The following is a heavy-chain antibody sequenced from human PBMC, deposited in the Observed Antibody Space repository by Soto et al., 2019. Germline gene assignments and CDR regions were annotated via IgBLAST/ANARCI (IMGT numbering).Heavy chain of an antibody. CDR1: GFTFSSYS. V-gene: IGHV3-21*01. D-gene: IGHD3-9*01. Sequence: PGGSLRLSCAASGFTFSSYSMNWVRQAPGKGLEWVSPISSSSSYIYYADSVKGRFTISRDNAKNSLYLQMNSLRAEDTAVYYCARDSLRHILTGYYNIYYYYGMDVWGQGTTVTVSS. CDR2: ISSSSSYI. CDR3: ARDSLRHILTGYYNIYYYYGMDV. J-gene: IGHJ6*02.